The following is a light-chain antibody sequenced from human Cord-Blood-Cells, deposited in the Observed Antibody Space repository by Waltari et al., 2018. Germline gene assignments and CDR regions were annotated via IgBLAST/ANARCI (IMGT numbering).Light chain of an antibody. V-gene: IGKV1-9*01. CDR1: QGISSY. CDR2: AAS. Sequence: DIQLTQSPSFLSASVGDRVTITCRASQGISSYLAWYQQKPGKAPKLLIYAASTLQSGVPSRFSGSGSGTEFTLTISSLQPEDLATYYGQQLNSYPYSVGQGTKLEIK. CDR3: QQLNSYPYS. J-gene: IGKJ2*03.